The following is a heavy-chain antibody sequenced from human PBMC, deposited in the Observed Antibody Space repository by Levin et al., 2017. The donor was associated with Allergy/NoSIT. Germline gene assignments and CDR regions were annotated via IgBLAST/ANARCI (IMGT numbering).Heavy chain of an antibody. J-gene: IGHJ4*02. D-gene: IGHD3-10*01. CDR1: GGSFSGYY. CDR3: ARGRITMVRGTGYYFDY. CDR2: INHSGST. Sequence: MASETLSLTCAVYGGSFSGYYWSWIRQPPGKGLEWIGEINHSGSTNYNPSLKSRVTISVDTSKNQFSLKLSSVTAADTAVYYCARGRITMVRGTGYYFDYWGQGTLVTVSS. V-gene: IGHV4-34*01.